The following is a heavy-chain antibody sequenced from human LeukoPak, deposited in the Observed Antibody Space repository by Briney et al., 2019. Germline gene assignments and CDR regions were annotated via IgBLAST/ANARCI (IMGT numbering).Heavy chain of an antibody. J-gene: IGHJ3*02. Sequence: GRSLRLSCAASGFTFSSYTMHWVRQAPGKGLEWVAVISFDGSNAYYADSVKGRFTISRDNSKNTLYLQMNSLRAEDTAVYYCARADGGWAFDIWGQGTMVTVSS. CDR2: ISFDGSNA. V-gene: IGHV3-30-3*01. CDR1: GFTFSSYT. D-gene: IGHD3-16*01. CDR3: ARADGGWAFDI.